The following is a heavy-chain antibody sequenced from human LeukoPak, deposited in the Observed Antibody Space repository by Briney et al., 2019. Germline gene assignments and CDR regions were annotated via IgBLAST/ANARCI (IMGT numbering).Heavy chain of an antibody. D-gene: IGHD5-12*01. J-gene: IGHJ4*02. Sequence: SETLSLTCTVSGGSISSSSYYWGWIRQPPGKGLEWIGSICYSGSTYYNPSLKSRVTISVDTSKNQFSLKLSSVTAADTAVYYCARLDGGYGISDYWGQGTLVTVSS. CDR3: ARLDGGYGISDY. CDR1: GGSISSSSYY. CDR2: ICYSGST. V-gene: IGHV4-39*01.